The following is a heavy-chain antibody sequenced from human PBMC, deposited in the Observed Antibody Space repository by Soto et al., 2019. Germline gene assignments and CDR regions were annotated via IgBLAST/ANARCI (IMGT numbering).Heavy chain of an antibody. CDR2: IYYSGST. CDR3: ARDAPDYGDYFRYDS. V-gene: IGHV4-61*01. Sequence: QVQLQESGPGLVKPSETLYLTCTVSGGSVYSASYYWSWIRQPPGKGLEWIGYIYYSGSTNYNPSLKSRVNISLDTSKHQFSLKLSSVTAADTAVYFCARDAPDYGDYFRYDSWGQGTLVTVAS. J-gene: IGHJ4*02. D-gene: IGHD4-17*01. CDR1: GGSVYSASYY.